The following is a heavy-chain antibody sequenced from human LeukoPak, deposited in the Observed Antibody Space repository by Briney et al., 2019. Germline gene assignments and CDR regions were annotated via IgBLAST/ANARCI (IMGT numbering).Heavy chain of an antibody. CDR2: IYHTGST. CDR3: ARGGQLLSNFDY. J-gene: IGHJ4*02. CDR1: GASISSGGYS. V-gene: IGHV4-30-2*01. Sequence: PSETLSLTCTVSGASISSGGYSWSWIRQPPGKGLEWIGYIYHTGSTYYNPSLKSRVTISVDKSKNQFSLRLSSVTAADTAVYYRARGGQLLSNFDYWGQGTLVSVSS. D-gene: IGHD2-2*01.